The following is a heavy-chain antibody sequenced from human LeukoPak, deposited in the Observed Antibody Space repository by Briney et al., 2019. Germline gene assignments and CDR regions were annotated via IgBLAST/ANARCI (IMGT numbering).Heavy chain of an antibody. CDR2: ISGSGGST. CDR1: GFTLCSYG. V-gene: IGHV3-23*01. D-gene: IGHD3-3*01. J-gene: IGHJ4*02. CDR3: AKGTEQTYYDFWSGSYFDY. Sequence: GGAPRISFGAPGFTLCSYGMSWGRQGPGEGLGWGSAISGSGGSTYYADSVKGRFTISRDNSKNTLYLQMNSLRAEDTAVYYCAKGTEQTYYDFWSGSYFDYWGQGTLVTVSS.